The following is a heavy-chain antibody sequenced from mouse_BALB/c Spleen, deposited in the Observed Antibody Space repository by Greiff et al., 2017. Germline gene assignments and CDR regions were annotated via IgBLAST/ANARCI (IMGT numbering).Heavy chain of an antibody. V-gene: IGHV1S81*02. Sequence: QVQLQQPGAELVKPGASVKLSCKASGYTFTSYWMHWVKQRPGQGLEWIGEINPSNGRTNYNEKFKSKATLTVDKSSSTAYMQLSSLTSEDSAVYYCARREVRQGDYYAMDYWGQGTSVTVSS. CDR2: INPSNGRT. J-gene: IGHJ4*01. CDR1: GYTFTSYW. D-gene: IGHD2-14*01. CDR3: ARREVRQGDYYAMDY.